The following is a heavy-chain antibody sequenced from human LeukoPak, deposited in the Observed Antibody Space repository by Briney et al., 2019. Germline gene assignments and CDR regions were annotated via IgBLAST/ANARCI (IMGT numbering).Heavy chain of an antibody. D-gene: IGHD3-22*01. CDR3: ARGSTYYDSSGQVPFDY. CDR2: IRSSSSTI. V-gene: IGHV3-48*01. J-gene: IGHJ4*02. CDR1: GFTFSTYS. Sequence: PGGSLRLSCAASGFTFSTYSMNWVRQAPGKGREWVSYIRSSSSTIYYADSVKGRFTISRDNAKNSLYLQMNSLRAEDTAVYYCARGSTYYDSSGQVPFDYWGQGTLVTVSS.